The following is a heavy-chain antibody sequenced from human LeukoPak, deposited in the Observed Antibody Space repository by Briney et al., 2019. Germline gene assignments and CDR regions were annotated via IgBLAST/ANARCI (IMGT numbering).Heavy chain of an antibody. CDR1: GGSISSYY. Sequence: SETLSLTCNASGGSISSYYWTWIRQPAGKGLEWIGRIYTTGSTSYNPSLKSRVSMSLDTSKKQFSLKLYSVTAADTAMYYCASEAPSLSAGIHWGQGTLITVSS. J-gene: IGHJ4*02. CDR3: ASEAPSLSAGIH. D-gene: IGHD3-10*01. CDR2: IYTTGST. V-gene: IGHV4-4*07.